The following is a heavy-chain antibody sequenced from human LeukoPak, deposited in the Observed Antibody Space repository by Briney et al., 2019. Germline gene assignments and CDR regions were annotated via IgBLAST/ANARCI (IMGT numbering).Heavy chain of an antibody. Sequence: SETLSLTCAVSGYSISSGYYWGWIRQPPGKGLEWIGIIYHSGSTYYNPSLKSRVTISVDTSKNQFSLKLSSVTAADTAVYYCARDPTPYSLWFGELLISWFDPWGQGTLVTVSS. D-gene: IGHD3-10*01. CDR1: GYSISSGYY. CDR2: IYHSGST. CDR3: ARDPTPYSLWFGELLISWFDP. V-gene: IGHV4-38-2*01. J-gene: IGHJ5*02.